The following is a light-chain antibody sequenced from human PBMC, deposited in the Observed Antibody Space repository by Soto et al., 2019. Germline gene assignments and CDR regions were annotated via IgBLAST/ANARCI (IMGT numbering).Light chain of an antibody. Sequence: DIVMTQSPSALSASVGDRVTITCRASQSISSYLNWYQQKPGKAPKLLIYAASSLQSGVPSRFSGSGSGTDFTLTISSLQPDDFATYYCQQYNTYSTFGQGTRLEIK. V-gene: IGKV1-39*01. CDR1: QSISSY. CDR2: AAS. CDR3: QQYNTYST. J-gene: IGKJ5*01.